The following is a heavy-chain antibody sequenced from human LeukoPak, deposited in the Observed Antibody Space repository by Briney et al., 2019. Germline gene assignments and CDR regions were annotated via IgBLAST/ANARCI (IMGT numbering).Heavy chain of an antibody. D-gene: IGHD3-10*01. J-gene: IGHJ4*02. CDR2: MNPNSGNT. V-gene: IGHV1-8*01. CDR3: ARGDATMVRGVIIIPFDY. CDR1: GYTFTSYD. Sequence: ASVKVSCKASGYTFTSYDINWVRQATGQGLEWMGWMNPNSGNTGYAQKFQGRVTMTRNTSISTAYMELSSLRSEDTAVHYCARGDATMVRGVIIIPFDYWGQGTPVTVSS.